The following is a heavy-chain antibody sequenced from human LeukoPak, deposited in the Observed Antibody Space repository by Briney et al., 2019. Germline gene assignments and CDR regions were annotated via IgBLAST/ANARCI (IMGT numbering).Heavy chain of an antibody. CDR1: GFTFDDYA. D-gene: IGHD3-10*01. CDR3: TGNYYGSGSYADFDY. Sequence: GGSLRLSCAVSGFTFDDYAMHWVRQVPGKGLEWVSGINWNSDSIGYADSVKGRFTISRDDSKNTAYLHMDSLKTEDMAVYYCTGNYYGSGSYADFDYWGQGTLVTVSS. V-gene: IGHV3-9*03. CDR2: INWNSDSI. J-gene: IGHJ4*02.